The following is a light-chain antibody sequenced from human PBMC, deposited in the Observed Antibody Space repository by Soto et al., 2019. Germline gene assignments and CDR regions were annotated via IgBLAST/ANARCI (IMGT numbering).Light chain of an antibody. CDR3: RSYTSSSTRV. Sequence: QSALTQPASVSGSPGQSITISCTGTSSDVGGYNYVSWYQQHPGKAPKLMSYEVSNRPSGVSNRFSGYKSGNTASLTISGRQAEDEADYYCRSYTSSSTRVFGGGTKLTDL. CDR1: SSDVGGYNY. J-gene: IGLJ2*01. CDR2: EVS. V-gene: IGLV2-14*01.